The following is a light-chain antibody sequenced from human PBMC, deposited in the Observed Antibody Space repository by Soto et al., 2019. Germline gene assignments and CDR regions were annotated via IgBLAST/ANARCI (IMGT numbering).Light chain of an antibody. CDR2: DVS. J-gene: IGKJ1*01. CDR3: QQYGISPT. CDR1: QSVSSNY. Sequence: DMVLTQSPGTLSLFPGERATLSVRSSQSVSSNYLAWYQQKPDQAPRLVIYDVSGSATGIPDRFGASGSWADFPLTISRLETEASAVHYGQQYGISPTFGQGTKVVI. V-gene: IGKV3-20*01.